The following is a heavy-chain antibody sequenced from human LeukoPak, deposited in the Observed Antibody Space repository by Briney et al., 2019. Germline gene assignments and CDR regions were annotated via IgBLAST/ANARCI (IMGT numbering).Heavy chain of an antibody. CDR1: GFTFSSYA. Sequence: PGGSLRLFCAASGFTFSSYAMSWVRQARGQGLVWGSAISISDENTYYADSVKGQFTISRDTSRNTLYLQTQSLRAEDTAVYYCARLISTSSSRFSDYWGQGTLVTVSS. CDR2: ISISDENT. J-gene: IGHJ4*02. V-gene: IGHV3-23*01. CDR3: ARLISTSSSRFSDY. D-gene: IGHD6-6*01.